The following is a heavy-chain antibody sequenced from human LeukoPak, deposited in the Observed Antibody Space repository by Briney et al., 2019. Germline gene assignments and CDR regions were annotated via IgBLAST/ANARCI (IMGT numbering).Heavy chain of an antibody. CDR2: IYYSGST. CDR1: GGSFTSYY. Sequence: SETLSLTCTVSGGSFTSYYWTWIRQPPGKGLEWIGYIYYSGSTNYHPSLKSRVTISVDTSKNQFSLKLSSVTAADTAVYYCARQGRGYGGNSDYWGQGTLVTVSS. J-gene: IGHJ4*02. V-gene: IGHV4-59*08. CDR3: ARQGRGYGGNSDY. D-gene: IGHD4-23*01.